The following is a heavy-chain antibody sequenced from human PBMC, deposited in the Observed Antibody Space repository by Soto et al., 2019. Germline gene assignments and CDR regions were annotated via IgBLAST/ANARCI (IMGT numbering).Heavy chain of an antibody. CDR3: ARVAPSGGSVRRFDP. J-gene: IGHJ5*02. CDR1: GYTFTTYN. D-gene: IGHD3-10*01. CDR2: INAGNGNT. Sequence: QVQLVQSGAEVKEPGASVKVSCKAFGYTFTTYNIHWLRQAPGQGLEWMGWINAGNGNTRSSRKFQGRVTITRDTSATTAYLEVDSLRSEDTAIYYCARVAPSGGSVRRFDPWGQGTLLTVSS. V-gene: IGHV1-3*01.